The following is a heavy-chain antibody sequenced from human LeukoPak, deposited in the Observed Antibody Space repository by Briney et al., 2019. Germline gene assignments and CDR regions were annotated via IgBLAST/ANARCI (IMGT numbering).Heavy chain of an antibody. CDR2: INPNSGGT. J-gene: IGHJ5*02. CDR1: GYTFTSYA. CDR3: ARDAGLRESWFDP. V-gene: IGHV1-2*06. Sequence: ASVKVSCKASGYTFTSYAMHWVRQPPGQGLEWMGRINPNSGGTNYAQKFQGRVTMTRDTSISTAYMELSRLRSDDTAVYYCARDAGLRESWFDPWGQGTLVTVSS. D-gene: IGHD3-16*01.